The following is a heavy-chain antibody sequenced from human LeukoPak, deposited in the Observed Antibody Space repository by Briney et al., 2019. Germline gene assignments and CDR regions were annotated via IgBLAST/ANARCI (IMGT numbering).Heavy chain of an antibody. CDR3: ARGRSGYDLWSGYYYYMDV. CDR1: GGSISSYY. CDR2: IYTSGST. J-gene: IGHJ6*03. Sequence: SETLSLTCTVSGGSISSYYWSWIRQPAGKGLEWIGRIYTSGSTNYNPSLKSRVTMSVDTSKNQSSLKLSSVTAADTAVYYCARGRSGYDLWSGYYYYMDVWGKGTTVTVSS. D-gene: IGHD3-3*01. V-gene: IGHV4-4*07.